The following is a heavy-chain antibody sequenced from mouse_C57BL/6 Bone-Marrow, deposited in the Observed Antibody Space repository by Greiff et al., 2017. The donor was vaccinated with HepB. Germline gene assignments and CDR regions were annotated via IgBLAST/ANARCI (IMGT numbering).Heavy chain of an antibody. Sequence: QVQLQQSGAEVMKPGASVKLSCKATGYTFSGYWIEWVKQRPGHGLEWIGEILPGNGNTNYNEKFKGKATFTADTSSNTAYMQVSSLTTEDSAIYYCARWGNAMDYWGQGTSVTVSS. CDR1: GYTFSGYW. CDR2: ILPGNGNT. CDR3: ARWGNAMDY. V-gene: IGHV1-9*01. J-gene: IGHJ4*01.